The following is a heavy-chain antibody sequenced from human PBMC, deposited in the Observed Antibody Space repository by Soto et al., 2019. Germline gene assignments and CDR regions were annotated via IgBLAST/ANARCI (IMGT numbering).Heavy chain of an antibody. CDR3: AREGVAPYYYYGMDV. CDR1: GYTFTRSG. CDR2: ISTYNGDT. Sequence: QVQLVQSGAEVKKPGASVKVSCMASGYTFTRSGISWVRQAPGQGLEWMGWISTYNGDTNYAQTFQGRVTMTTDTSTSTAYMELRSLRSDDTAVYYCAREGVAPYYYYGMDVWGQGTPVTVSS. D-gene: IGHD5-12*01. V-gene: IGHV1-18*01. J-gene: IGHJ6*02.